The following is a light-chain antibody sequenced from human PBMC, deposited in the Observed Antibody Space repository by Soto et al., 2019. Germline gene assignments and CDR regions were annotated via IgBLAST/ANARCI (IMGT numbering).Light chain of an antibody. J-gene: IGKJ4*01. V-gene: IGKV1-17*01. CDR2: AAS. CDR1: QGIRND. CDR3: QQYGSSP. Sequence: DIQMTQSPSSLSASVGDRVTITCRASQGIRNDLGWFQQKPGKAPKRLIFAASNLESGVPSRFSGSGSGTEFTLTISRLEPEDFAVYYCQQYGSSPFGGGTKVEIK.